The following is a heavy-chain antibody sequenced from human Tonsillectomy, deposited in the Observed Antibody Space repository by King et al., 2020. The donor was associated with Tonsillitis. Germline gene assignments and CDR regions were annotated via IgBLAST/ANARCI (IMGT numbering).Heavy chain of an antibody. CDR2: INSDGSST. D-gene: IGHD5-18*01. CDR3: ARGYTYGDTDAFDF. CDR1: GFTFSSYW. J-gene: IGHJ3*01. V-gene: IGHV3-74*01. Sequence: VQLVESGGGLVQPGGSPRLSCAASGFTFSSYWMHWVRQAPGKGLVWVSRINSDGSSTSYADSVKGRFTISRDNAKNTLYLQMNSLRAEDTAVYYCARGYTYGDTDAFDFWGQGTMVTVSS.